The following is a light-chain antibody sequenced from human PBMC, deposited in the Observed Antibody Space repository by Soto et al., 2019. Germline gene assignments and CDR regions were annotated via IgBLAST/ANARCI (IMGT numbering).Light chain of an antibody. CDR1: SSSIGSNT. CDR2: SNN. V-gene: IGLV1-44*01. Sequence: QSVLTQSPSASGTPGQRVTISCSGSSSSIGSNTVNWYQQLPGTAPKLLIYSNNQRPSGVPDRFSGSKSGTSASLAISGLQSEDEADYYCAAWDDSLKGVFGGGTKVTVL. J-gene: IGLJ2*01. CDR3: AAWDDSLKGV.